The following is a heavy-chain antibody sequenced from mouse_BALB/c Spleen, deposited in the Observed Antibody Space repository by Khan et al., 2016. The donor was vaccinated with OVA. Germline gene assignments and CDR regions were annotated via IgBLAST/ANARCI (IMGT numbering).Heavy chain of an antibody. CDR2: IFPNDGGT. CDR3: ARSGYGSFGY. Sequence: VQLQQSGPELVKPGASVEISCKASGYTFTDFNLDWVKQSHGKSLEWIGYIFPNDGGTGYNQKFKTKATLTVDNLSSTAYMELRSLTSEDSAIYYWARSGYGSFGYWGQGTLVTVSA. D-gene: IGHD1-2*01. V-gene: IGHV1S29*02. CDR1: GYTFTDFN. J-gene: IGHJ3*01.